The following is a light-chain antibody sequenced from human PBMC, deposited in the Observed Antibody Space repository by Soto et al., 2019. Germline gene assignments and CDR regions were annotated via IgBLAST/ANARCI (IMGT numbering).Light chain of an antibody. Sequence: QSALTQPASVSGSPGQSITISCTGTSSDVGAYNFVSWYQQHPGKVPKLMIFDVSSLPSGVSDRFSGSKSGNTASLTISVLQAEDEGDYYCSSYTSSSTNVFGSGTKVTVL. CDR3: SSYTSSSTNV. J-gene: IGLJ1*01. V-gene: IGLV2-14*03. CDR2: DVS. CDR1: SSDVGAYNF.